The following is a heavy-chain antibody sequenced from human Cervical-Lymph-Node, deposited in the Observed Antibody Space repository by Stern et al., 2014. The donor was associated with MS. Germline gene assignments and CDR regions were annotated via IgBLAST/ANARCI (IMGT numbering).Heavy chain of an antibody. J-gene: IGHJ6*02. V-gene: IGHV3-33*01. D-gene: IGHD2/OR15-2a*01. CDR1: GFTFSSYG. Sequence: VQLVESGGGVVQPGRSLRLSCAASGFTFSSYGMHWVRQAPGKGLEWVSVIWYDGSNKYYADSVKGRFTISRDNSKNTLYLQMNSLRAEDTAVYYCARDSTPSYYYYYGMDVWGQGTTVTVSS. CDR3: ARDSTPSYYYYYGMDV. CDR2: IWYDGSNK.